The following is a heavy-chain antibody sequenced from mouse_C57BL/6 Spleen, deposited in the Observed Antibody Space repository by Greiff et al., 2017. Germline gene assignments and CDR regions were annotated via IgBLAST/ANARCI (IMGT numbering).Heavy chain of an antibody. CDR1: GYTFTSYW. D-gene: IGHD4-1*01. CDR3: ARSNPQLTGAMDY. V-gene: IGHV1-55*01. J-gene: IGHJ4*01. Sequence: VQLQQPGAELVKPGASVKMSCKASGYTFTSYWINWVKQRPGQGLEWIGDIYPGSGSTNYNEKFKGKATLTIYTSSSTAYMQLSSLTSENSAVYYCARSNPQLTGAMDYWGQGTSVTVSS. CDR2: IYPGSGST.